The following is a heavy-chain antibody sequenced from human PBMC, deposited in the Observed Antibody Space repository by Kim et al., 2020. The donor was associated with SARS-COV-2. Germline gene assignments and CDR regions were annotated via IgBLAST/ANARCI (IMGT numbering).Heavy chain of an antibody. D-gene: IGHD4-17*01. Sequence: SVKVSCKASGGTFSSYAISWVRQAPGQGLEWMGRIIPILGIANYAQKFQGRVTITADKSTSTAYMELSSLRSEDTAVYYCARVQTTVTEYYYYGMDVWGQETTVTVSS. V-gene: IGHV1-69*04. CDR1: GGTFSSYA. CDR3: ARVQTTVTEYYYYGMDV. CDR2: IIPILGIA. J-gene: IGHJ6*02.